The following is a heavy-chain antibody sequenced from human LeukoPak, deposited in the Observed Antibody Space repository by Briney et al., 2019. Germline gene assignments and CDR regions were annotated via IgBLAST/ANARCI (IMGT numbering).Heavy chain of an antibody. CDR1: GFTLSHYY. Sequence: GSLRLSCAASGFTLSHYYMTWIRQVPGKGLEWLSCISSSGGTIYYADSVKGRFTVSRDNAKSSLYLQMNSLRAEDTAVYYCARQGSETDYWGQGTLVTVSS. CDR2: ISSSGGTI. CDR3: ARQGSETDY. V-gene: IGHV3-11*01. J-gene: IGHJ4*02.